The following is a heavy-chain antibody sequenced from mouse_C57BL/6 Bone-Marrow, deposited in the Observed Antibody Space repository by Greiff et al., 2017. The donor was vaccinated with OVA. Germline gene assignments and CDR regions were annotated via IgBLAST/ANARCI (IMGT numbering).Heavy chain of an antibody. Sequence: QVQLKESGPELVKPGDSVKISCKASGYAFSSSWMNWVKQRPGKGLEWIGRIYPGDGDTNYNGKFKGKATLTADKSSSTDYMQLSSLTSEDSAVYFCAREDDYDWYFDVWGTGTAVTVSA. CDR1: GYAFSSSW. D-gene: IGHD2-4*01. CDR2: IYPGDGDT. V-gene: IGHV1-82*01. CDR3: AREDDYDWYFDV. J-gene: IGHJ1*03.